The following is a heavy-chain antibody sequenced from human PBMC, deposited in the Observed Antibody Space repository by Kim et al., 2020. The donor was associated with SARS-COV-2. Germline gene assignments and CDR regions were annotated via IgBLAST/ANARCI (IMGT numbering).Heavy chain of an antibody. CDR3: ARSHRDDSSGYYLYYFDY. J-gene: IGHJ4*02. D-gene: IGHD3-22*01. Sequence: SETLSLTCAVYGGSFSGYYWSWIRQPPGKGLEWIGEINHSGSTNYNPSLKSRVTISVDTSKNQFSLKLSSVTAADTAVYYCARSHRDDSSGYYLYYFDYWGQGTLVTVSS. CDR1: GGSFSGYY. CDR2: INHSGST. V-gene: IGHV4-34*01.